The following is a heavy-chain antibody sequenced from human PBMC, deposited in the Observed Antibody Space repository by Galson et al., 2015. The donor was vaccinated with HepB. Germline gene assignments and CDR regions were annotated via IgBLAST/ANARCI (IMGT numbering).Heavy chain of an antibody. J-gene: IGHJ4*02. CDR2: IYHSGST. V-gene: IGHV4-30-2*01. Sequence: LSLTCAVSGGSISSGGYSWSWIRQPPGKGLEWIGYIYHSGSTYYNPSLKSRVTISVDRSKNQFSLKLSSVTAADTAVYYCARVQYDILTGPTFDYWGQGTLVTVSS. CDR1: GGSISSGGYS. D-gene: IGHD3-9*01. CDR3: ARVQYDILTGPTFDY.